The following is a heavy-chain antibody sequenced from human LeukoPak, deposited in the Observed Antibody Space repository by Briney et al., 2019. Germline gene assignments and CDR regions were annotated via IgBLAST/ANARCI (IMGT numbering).Heavy chain of an antibody. CDR2: IKQDESEK. CDR1: GFTFSSYW. V-gene: IGHV3-7*03. D-gene: IGHD2-2*01. J-gene: IGHJ4*02. Sequence: GSLRLSCAASGFTFSSYWMSWVRQAPGKGVEGVANIKQDESEKYYVDSVKGRFTISRDNAKNSLYLQLNSLRAEDTAVYYCARGPARYCSSSSCSFDYWGQGTLVTVSS. CDR3: ARGPARYCSSSSCSFDY.